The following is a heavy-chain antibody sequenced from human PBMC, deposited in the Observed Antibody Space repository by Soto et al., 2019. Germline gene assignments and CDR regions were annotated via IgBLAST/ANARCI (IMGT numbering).Heavy chain of an antibody. D-gene: IGHD3-10*01. J-gene: IGHJ4*02. CDR2: VHHSGSI. V-gene: IGHV4-4*02. Sequence: SETLSLTCSVSGDSVTNNKWWSWVRQPPGKGLEWIGEVHHSGSIHYNASLKSRATIYVDKSKNQFSLKLSSVTAADTAVYYCARNYGPGYTFDYWGQGTLVTVSS. CDR3: ARNYGPGYTFDY. CDR1: GDSVTNNKW.